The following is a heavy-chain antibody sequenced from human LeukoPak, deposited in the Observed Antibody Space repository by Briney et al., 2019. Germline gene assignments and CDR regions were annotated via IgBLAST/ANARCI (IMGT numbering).Heavy chain of an antibody. J-gene: IGHJ4*02. V-gene: IGHV6-1*01. CDR1: GDSVSSNSAA. CDR2: TYYRSKWFN. CDR3: TRAIRSSNWYPVDS. Sequence: SQTLSLTCAISGDSVSSNSAAWTWIRQSPLRGLEWLGRTYYRSKWFNDYAVSVKSRITINPDTSKNQFSLQLNSVTPEDTAVYYCTRAIRSSNWYPVDSWGQGTLVTVSS. D-gene: IGHD6-13*01.